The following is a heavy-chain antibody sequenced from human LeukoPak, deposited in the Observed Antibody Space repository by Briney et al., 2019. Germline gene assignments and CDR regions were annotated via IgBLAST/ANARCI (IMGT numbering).Heavy chain of an antibody. CDR3: ARVRAGSRKVSWFDP. V-gene: IGHV7-4-1*02. CDR2: INTKTEKP. Sequence: ASVKVSCKASGYTSTIYTTNWGRHAPGQGREWRGYINTKTEKPTYTQASTGRVVFSLDTFASTAYLQISSLKDEDAAVYYCARVRAGSRKVSWFDPWGQGTLVTVSS. CDR1: GYTSTIYT. J-gene: IGHJ5*02. D-gene: IGHD6-19*01.